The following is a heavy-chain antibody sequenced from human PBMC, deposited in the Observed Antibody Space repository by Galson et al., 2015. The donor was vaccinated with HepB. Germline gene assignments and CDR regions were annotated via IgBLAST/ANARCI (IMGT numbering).Heavy chain of an antibody. D-gene: IGHD6-6*01. Sequence: SVKVSCKASGYRFNSYGISWVRQAPGQGLEWMGWISGYNDKTDFAQKFQGRVTMTTDTSTSTAFMELRSLKSDDTAVYYCARDNTSSDFGRYYYYGMDVWGQGTTVTVSS. V-gene: IGHV1-18*01. CDR3: ARDNTSSDFGRYYYYGMDV. CDR2: ISGYNDKT. CDR1: GYRFNSYG. J-gene: IGHJ6*02.